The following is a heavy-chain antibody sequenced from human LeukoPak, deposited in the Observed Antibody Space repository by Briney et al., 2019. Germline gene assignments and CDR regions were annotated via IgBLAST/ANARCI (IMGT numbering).Heavy chain of an antibody. CDR2: ISSSSSTI. CDR1: GFTFSSYS. D-gene: IGHD6-19*01. CDR3: ARGSGYSSGLLHAFDI. J-gene: IGHJ3*02. V-gene: IGHV3-48*04. Sequence: GGSLRLSCAASGFTFSSYSMNWVRQAPGKGLEWVSYISSSSSTIYYADSVKGRFTISRDNAKNSLYLQMNSLRAEDTAVYYCARGSGYSSGLLHAFDIWGQGTMVTVSS.